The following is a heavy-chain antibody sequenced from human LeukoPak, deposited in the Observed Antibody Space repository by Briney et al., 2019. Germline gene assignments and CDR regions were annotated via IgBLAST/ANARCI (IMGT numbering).Heavy chain of an antibody. Sequence: PSETLSLTCTVPGGSISSGSYYWSWIRQPAGKGLEWIGRIYTSGSTNYNPSLKSRVTISVDTSKNQFSLKLSSVTAADTAVYYCARGPYDFWSGYYRPFDYWGQGTLVTVSS. CDR2: IYTSGST. D-gene: IGHD3-3*01. CDR1: GGSISSGSYY. CDR3: ARGPYDFWSGYYRPFDY. V-gene: IGHV4-61*02. J-gene: IGHJ4*02.